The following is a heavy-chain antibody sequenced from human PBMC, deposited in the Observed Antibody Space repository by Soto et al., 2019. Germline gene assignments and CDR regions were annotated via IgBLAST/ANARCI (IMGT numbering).Heavy chain of an antibody. J-gene: IGHJ4*02. CDR2: ISWDGDFL. CDR1: GFKFDDYM. D-gene: IGHD1-26*01. V-gene: IGHV3-43*01. Sequence: EVLLVESGGGVVQPGGSLRLSCEASGFKFDDYMMYWVRQAPGKGLEWISRISWDGDFLDYADSIKGRFTVSRDNSKNSLYLHMNSLKTEDTAFYYCAKEGNGGSSLDHWGQGTLVTVSS. CDR3: AKEGNGGSSLDH.